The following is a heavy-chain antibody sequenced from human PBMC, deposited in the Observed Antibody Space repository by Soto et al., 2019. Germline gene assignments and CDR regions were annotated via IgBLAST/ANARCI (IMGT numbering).Heavy chain of an antibody. CDR1: GFTFDDYA. CDR3: AKGDYGDYNDAFDI. V-gene: IGHV3-9*01. CDR2: ISWNSGSI. J-gene: IGHJ3*02. Sequence: VQLVESGGGLVQPGRSLRLSCAASGFTFDDYAMHWVRQAPGKGLEWVSGISWNSGSIGYADSVKGRFTISRDNAKNSLYLQMNSLRAEDTALYYCAKGDYGDYNDAFDIWGQGTMVTVSS. D-gene: IGHD4-17*01.